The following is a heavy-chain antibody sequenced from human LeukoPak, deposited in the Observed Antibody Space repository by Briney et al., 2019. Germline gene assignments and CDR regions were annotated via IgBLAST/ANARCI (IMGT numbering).Heavy chain of an antibody. CDR3: AKDGVSSSWTLTYFDY. D-gene: IGHD6-13*01. Sequence: PGRSLRLSCAASGFTFSSYAMHWVRQAPGKGLEWVAVISYDGSNKYYADSVKGRFTISRDNSKSTLYLQMNSLRAEDTAVYYCAKDGVSSSWTLTYFDYWGQGTLVTVSS. CDR2: ISYDGSNK. J-gene: IGHJ4*02. V-gene: IGHV3-30-3*01. CDR1: GFTFSSYA.